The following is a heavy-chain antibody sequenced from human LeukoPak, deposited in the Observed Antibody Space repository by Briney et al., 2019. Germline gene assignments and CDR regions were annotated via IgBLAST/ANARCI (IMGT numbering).Heavy chain of an antibody. CDR3: ARDFTPEWFDIH. CDR1: GFTFSRYW. Sequence: GGSLRLSCAASGFTFSRYWTHWVRQAPGKGLEWVGVISYDGSDEYYTDSVKGRFTISRDNSKNTVYLQMNSLRADDTAVYYCARDFTPEWFDIHWGQGTLVTVS. J-gene: IGHJ4*02. D-gene: IGHD3-3*01. CDR2: ISYDGSDE. V-gene: IGHV3-30*03.